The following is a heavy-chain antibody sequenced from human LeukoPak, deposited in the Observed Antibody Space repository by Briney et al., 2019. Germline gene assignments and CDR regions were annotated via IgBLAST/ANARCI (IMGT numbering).Heavy chain of an antibody. Sequence: VQPGGSLRLSCAASGFTFSSYAMSWVRQAPGKGLEWVSAISGSGGSTYYADSVKGRFTISRDNAKNTLYPQMNSLRAEDTAVYYCARGLNGDFWSGYYTGTFGYWGQGTLVTVSS. CDR1: GFTFSSYA. J-gene: IGHJ4*02. V-gene: IGHV3-23*01. CDR2: ISGSGGST. D-gene: IGHD3-3*01. CDR3: ARGLNGDFWSGYYTGTFGY.